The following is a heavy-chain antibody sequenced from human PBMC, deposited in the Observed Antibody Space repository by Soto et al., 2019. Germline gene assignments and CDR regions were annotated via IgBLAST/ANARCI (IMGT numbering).Heavy chain of an antibody. D-gene: IGHD3-3*01. V-gene: IGHV4-39*01. CDR3: ARRSVWSGYYTGGYFDY. J-gene: IGHJ4*02. CDR2: IFYSGST. Sequence: SETLSLTCTVSGGSISRSTYYWAWIRQPPGKGLEWIATIFYSGSTYYNPSLESRVTISVDTSNNQFSLKLSSVTAADTAVYYCARRSVWSGYYTGGYFDYWGQGTLVTVSS. CDR1: GGSISRSTYY.